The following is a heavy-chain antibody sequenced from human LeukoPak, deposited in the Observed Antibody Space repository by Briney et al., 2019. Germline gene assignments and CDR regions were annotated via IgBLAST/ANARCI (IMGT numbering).Heavy chain of an antibody. CDR1: GFTFSGYV. D-gene: IGHD3-10*01. Sequence: PGGSLRLSCAASGFTFSGYVMTWVRQAPGKGLECVSSITFSSSHIYYADSVKGRFTISRDNTQDSLYLQMNNLRAEDTAIYYCARGPQFSGPGWFDPWGQGTLVTVSS. CDR2: ITFSSSHI. CDR3: ARGPQFSGPGWFDP. J-gene: IGHJ5*02. V-gene: IGHV3-21*01.